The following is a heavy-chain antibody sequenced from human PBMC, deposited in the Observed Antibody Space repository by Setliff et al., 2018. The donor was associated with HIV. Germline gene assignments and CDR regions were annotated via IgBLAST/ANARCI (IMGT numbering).Heavy chain of an antibody. Sequence: ASVKVSCKASGYTFTNFGITWVRQAPGQGLEWMGWISPYNGNTNYAPELHGRVTMTTDTSTSTASLELRSLRSDDTAVYYCARDRIWNYVRGYYYYVYMDVWGKGTTVTVSS. V-gene: IGHV1-18*01. CDR2: ISPYNGNT. D-gene: IGHD1-7*01. CDR1: GYTFTNFG. CDR3: ARDRIWNYVRGYYYYVYMDV. J-gene: IGHJ6*03.